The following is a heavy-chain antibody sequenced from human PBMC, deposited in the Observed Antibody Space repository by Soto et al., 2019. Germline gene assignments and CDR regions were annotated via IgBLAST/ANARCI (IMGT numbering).Heavy chain of an antibody. CDR2: INPNSGGT. J-gene: IGHJ6*02. CDR1: GYTFTGYY. V-gene: IGHV1-2*04. D-gene: IGHD1-26*01. CDR3: AREREGMSSGGTRYSGSYNYYYYGMDV. Sequence: ASVKVSCKASGYTFTGYYMHWVRQAPGQGLEWMGWINPNSGGTNYAQKFQGWVTMTRDTSISTAYMELSRLRSDDTAVYYCAREREGMSSGGTRYSGSYNYYYYGMDVWGQGTTLTVSS.